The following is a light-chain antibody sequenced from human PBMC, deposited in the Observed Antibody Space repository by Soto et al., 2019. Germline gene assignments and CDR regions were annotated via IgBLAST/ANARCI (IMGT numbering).Light chain of an antibody. CDR3: SSYTSSSTPRV. CDR2: DVS. CDR1: NSDVGGFNY. Sequence: QSALTQPASVSGSPGQSITISCTGSNSDVGGFNYVSWYQQHPGKAPKLMIYDVSNRPSGVSNRFSGSKSGNTASLTISGLQAEDEADYYCSSYTSSSTPRVFGGGTKLTVL. V-gene: IGLV2-14*01. J-gene: IGLJ2*01.